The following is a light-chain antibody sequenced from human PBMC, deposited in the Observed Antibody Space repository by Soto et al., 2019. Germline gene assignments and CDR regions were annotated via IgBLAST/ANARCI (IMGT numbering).Light chain of an antibody. Sequence: EIVLTQSPGTLSLSPGERASLSCRASQSVRSSSLAWYQQKPGQPPRLLIYGASSRASGIPDRFSGSGSGTDFTITISRLEPEDFAVYFCQQYGDSPDRDRWTFGPGTKVEIK. CDR2: GAS. V-gene: IGKV3-20*01. CDR1: QSVRSSS. CDR3: QQYGDSPDRDRWT. J-gene: IGKJ1*01.